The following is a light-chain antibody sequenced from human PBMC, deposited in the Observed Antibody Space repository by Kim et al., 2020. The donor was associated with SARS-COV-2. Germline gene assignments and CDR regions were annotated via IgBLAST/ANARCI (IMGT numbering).Light chain of an antibody. J-gene: IGLJ3*02. CDR2: DIS. CDR1: TGTVTSGHW. CDR3: LLSYSDAWV. V-gene: IGLV7-46*01. Sequence: PGGTVTLPCGSSTGTVTSGHWPYWFQQKPGQAPTTLIYDISTKHSWTPARFSGSLLGGKAALTLSGAQPEDKAEYYCLLSYSDAWVFGGGTQLTVL.